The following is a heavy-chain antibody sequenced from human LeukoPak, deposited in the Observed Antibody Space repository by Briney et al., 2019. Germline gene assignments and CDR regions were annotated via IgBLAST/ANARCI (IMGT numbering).Heavy chain of an antibody. CDR3: ARGSGTMVRGVISGFDY. CDR1: GGSVSSGTYY. CDR2: MYYSGST. D-gene: IGHD3-10*01. J-gene: IGHJ4*02. V-gene: IGHV4-61*01. Sequence: SETLSLTCTVSGGSVSSGTYYWSWIRQPPGKGLEWIAYMYYSGSTNYNPSLKSRVTISIDTPKNQFSLKLSSVTAADTAVYYCARGSGTMVRGVISGFDYWGQGTLVTVSS.